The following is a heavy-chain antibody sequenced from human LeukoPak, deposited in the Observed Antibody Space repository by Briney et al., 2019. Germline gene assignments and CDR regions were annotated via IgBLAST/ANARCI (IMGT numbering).Heavy chain of an antibody. V-gene: IGHV3-30*04. CDR3: ARAPTMLLSAFDY. Sequence: PGGSLRLSCAASGFTFSSYAMHWVRQAPGKGLEWVAVISYDGSNKFYAASVKGRFTISRDNSKNTLYLQMNSLRAEDTAVYYCARAPTMLLSAFDYWGQGTLVTVSS. CDR1: GFTFSSYA. D-gene: IGHD2-8*01. J-gene: IGHJ4*02. CDR2: ISYDGSNK.